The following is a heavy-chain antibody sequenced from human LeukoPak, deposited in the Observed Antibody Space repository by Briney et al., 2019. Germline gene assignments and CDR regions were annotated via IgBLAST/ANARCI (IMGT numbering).Heavy chain of an antibody. CDR2: IIPIFGTA. CDR3: ASLPYGAAAGTFYVD. J-gene: IGHJ4*02. D-gene: IGHD6-13*01. V-gene: IGHV1-69*01. Sequence: SVKVSCKASGGTFSSYAISWVRQAPGQGLEWMGGIIPIFGTANYAQKLQGRVTITADESTSTAYMELSSLRSEDTAVYYCASLPYGAAAGTFYVDWGQGTLVTVSS. CDR1: GGTFSSYA.